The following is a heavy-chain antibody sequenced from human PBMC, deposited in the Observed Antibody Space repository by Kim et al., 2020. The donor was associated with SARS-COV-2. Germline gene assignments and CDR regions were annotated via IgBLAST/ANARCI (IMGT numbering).Heavy chain of an antibody. CDR3: AKDIDCSSGSCYSPDYYFGRDV. CDR1: GFTFGDYA. J-gene: IGHJ6*01. D-gene: IGHD2-15*01. Sequence: GGSLRLSCAASGFTFGDYAMHWVRQAPGKGLEWVSGISWNSGSIGYADSVKGRFTISRDNAKNSLYLQMNSLRAEDTALYYCAKDIDCSSGSCYSPDYYFGRDVWGQGGTVAVSP. V-gene: IGHV3-9*01. CDR2: ISWNSGSI.